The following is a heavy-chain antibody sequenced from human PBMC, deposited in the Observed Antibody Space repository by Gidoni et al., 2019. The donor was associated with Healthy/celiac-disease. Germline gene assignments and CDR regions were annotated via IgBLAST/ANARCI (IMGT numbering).Heavy chain of an antibody. J-gene: IGHJ6*02. CDR1: GYTFTRYD. D-gene: IGHD6-13*01. V-gene: IGHV1-8*01. CDR3: ARGAAASAYYYGMDV. CDR2: MNPSSGNT. Sequence: QVQLVQSGAEVKKRGAPVNVSCQASGYTFTRYDINWVRQAPGQGLEWMGWMNPSSGNTGYAQKFQGRVTMTRNTSISTAYMELSSLRSEDTAVYYCARGAAASAYYYGMDVWGQGTTVTVSS.